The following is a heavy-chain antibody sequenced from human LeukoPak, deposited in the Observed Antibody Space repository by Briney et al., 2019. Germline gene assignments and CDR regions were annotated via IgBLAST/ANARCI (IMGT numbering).Heavy chain of an antibody. CDR1: GFTLSSYS. CDR2: ISSSSSYI. V-gene: IGHV3-21*01. J-gene: IGHJ4*02. D-gene: IGHD2-21*02. CDR3: ARPPYYCGGDCSGL. Sequence: GGSLRLSCAASGFTLSSYSMNWVRQAPGKGLEWVSSISSSSSYIYYADSVKGRFTISRDNAKNSLYLQMNSLRAEDTAVYYCARPPYYCGGDCSGLWGQGTLVTVSS.